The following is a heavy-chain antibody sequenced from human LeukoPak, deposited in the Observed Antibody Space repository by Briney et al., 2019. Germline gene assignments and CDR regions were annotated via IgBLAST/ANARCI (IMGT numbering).Heavy chain of an antibody. J-gene: IGHJ4*02. CDR3: ARRNIAAAALDY. CDR2: ISGSGGST. Sequence: GGSLRLSCAASGFTFSSYAMRWVRQAPGKGLEWVSAISGSGGSTYYADSVKGRFTISRDNSKNTLYLQMSSLRAEDTAVYYCARRNIAAAALDYWGRGTLVTVSS. CDR1: GFTFSSYA. V-gene: IGHV3-23*01. D-gene: IGHD6-13*01.